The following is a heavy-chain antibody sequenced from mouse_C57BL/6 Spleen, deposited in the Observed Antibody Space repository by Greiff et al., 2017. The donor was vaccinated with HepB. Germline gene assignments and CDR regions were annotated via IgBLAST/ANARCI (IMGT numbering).Heavy chain of an antibody. J-gene: IGHJ2*01. CDR1: GYTFTSYW. Sequence: QVQLQQPGAELVRPGSSVKLSCKASGYTFTSYWMHWVKQRPIQGLEWIGNIDPSDSETHYNQKFKDKATLTVDKSSSTAYMQLSSLTSEDSAVYYCARGPGVGFYFDYWGQGPTLTVSS. D-gene: IGHD3-1*01. CDR2: IDPSDSET. V-gene: IGHV1-52*01. CDR3: ARGPGVGFYFDY.